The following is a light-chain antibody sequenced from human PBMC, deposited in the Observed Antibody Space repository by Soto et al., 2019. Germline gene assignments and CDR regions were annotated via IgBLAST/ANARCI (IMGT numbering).Light chain of an antibody. CDR3: QQFNDFPLT. V-gene: IGKV1D-13*01. CDR1: HDISSA. CDR2: DAS. Sequence: IQLTQSPSSLSASVGDRVTITCRAGHDISSALAWYQQKPGKAPKLLLYDASSLDAGVPSRFSGSGSGTDFTLSITSLRPEDFATYYCQQFNDFPLTFGGGTKVQIK. J-gene: IGKJ4*01.